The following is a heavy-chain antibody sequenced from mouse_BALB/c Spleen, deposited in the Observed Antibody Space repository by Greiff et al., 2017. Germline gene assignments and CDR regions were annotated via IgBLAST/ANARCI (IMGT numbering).Heavy chain of an antibody. CDR2: ISSGGGST. CDR3: TREGNYGGY. D-gene: IGHD2-1*01. CDR1: GFAFSSYD. V-gene: IGHV5-12-1*01. Sequence: EVKLVESGGGLVKPGGSLKLSCAASGFAFSSYDMSWVRQTPEKRLEWVAYISSGGGSTYYPDSVKGRFTISRDNAKNTLYLQMSSLKSEDTAMYYCTREGNYGGYWGQGTTLTVSS. J-gene: IGHJ2*01.